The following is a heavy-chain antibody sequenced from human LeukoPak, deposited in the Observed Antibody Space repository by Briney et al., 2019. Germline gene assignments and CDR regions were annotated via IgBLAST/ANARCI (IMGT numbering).Heavy chain of an antibody. J-gene: IGHJ5*02. V-gene: IGHV3-21*01. CDR3: AREAWFDP. CDR2: ISSSSSYM. Sequence: KPGGSLRLSCAASGFTFSNYSMNWVRQAPGKGLEWVSVISSSSSYMYYADSVKGRFTISRDNAKNSLYLQMNSLRVEDTAVYYCAREAWFDPWGQGTLVTVSS. CDR1: GFTFSNYS.